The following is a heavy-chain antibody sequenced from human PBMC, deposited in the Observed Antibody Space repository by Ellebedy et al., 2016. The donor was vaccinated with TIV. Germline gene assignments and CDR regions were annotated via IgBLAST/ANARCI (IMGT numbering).Heavy chain of an antibody. V-gene: IGHV1-18*01. CDR3: ARDRGPYGDYSLDY. CDR2: ISAYNGNT. CDR1: SYTFTSYG. D-gene: IGHD4-17*01. J-gene: IGHJ4*02. Sequence: ASVKVSXKASSYTFTSYGISWVRQAPGRGLEWMGWISAYNGNTNYAQKLQGRVTMTTDTSTSTAYMELRSLRSDDTAVYYCARDRGPYGDYSLDYWGQGTLVTVSS.